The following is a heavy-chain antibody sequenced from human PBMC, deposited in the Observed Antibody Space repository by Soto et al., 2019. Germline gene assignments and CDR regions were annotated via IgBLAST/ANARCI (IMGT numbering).Heavy chain of an antibody. V-gene: IGHV1-18*01. CDR3: ARGGGYCTNGVCNYYYYYGMDV. Sequence: QVQLVQSGAEVKKPGASVKVSCKASGYTFTSYGISWVRQAPGQGLEWMGWISAYNGNTNYAQKLQGRVTMTTDTSTSTAYMALRSQRSDDTAVYYCARGGGYCTNGVCNYYYYYGMDVWGQGTTVTVSS. CDR2: ISAYNGNT. D-gene: IGHD2-8*01. CDR1: GYTFTSYG. J-gene: IGHJ6*02.